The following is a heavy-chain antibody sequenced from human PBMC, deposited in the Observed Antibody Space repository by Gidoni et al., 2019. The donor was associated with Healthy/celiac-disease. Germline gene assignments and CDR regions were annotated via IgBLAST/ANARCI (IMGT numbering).Heavy chain of an antibody. V-gene: IGHV4-34*01. J-gene: IGHJ4*02. Sequence: QVQLQQWGAGLLKPSETLSLTCAVYGGSFSGYYWSWIRQPPGKGLEWIGEINHSGSTNYNPSLKSRVTISVDTSKNQFSLKLSSVTAADTAVYYCARGWIYSGSYTVDYWGQGTLVTVSS. CDR3: ARGWIYSGSYTVDY. CDR1: GGSFSGYY. CDR2: INHSGST. D-gene: IGHD1-26*01.